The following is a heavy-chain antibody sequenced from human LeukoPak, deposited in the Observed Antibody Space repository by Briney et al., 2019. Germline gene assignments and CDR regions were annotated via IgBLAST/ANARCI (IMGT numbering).Heavy chain of an antibody. V-gene: IGHV3-30*03. CDR3: ARDTYYDIMTGYYNYFDY. CDR1: GFTFSSYG. J-gene: IGHJ4*02. D-gene: IGHD3-9*01. Sequence: PGGSLRLSCAASGFTFSSYGMHWVRQAPGKGLEWVAVISYDGSNKYYADSVKGRFTISRDNSKNTLYLQMNSLRAEDTAVYYCARDTYYDIMTGYYNYFDYWGQGTLVTVSS. CDR2: ISYDGSNK.